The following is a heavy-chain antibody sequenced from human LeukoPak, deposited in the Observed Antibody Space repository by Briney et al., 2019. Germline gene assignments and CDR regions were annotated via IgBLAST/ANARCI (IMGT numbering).Heavy chain of an antibody. CDR2: IYHSGST. CDR1: GYSISSGYY. Sequence: TSETLSLTCTVSGYSISSGYYWGWIRQPPGKGLEWIGSIYHSGSTYYNPSLKSRVTISVDTSKNQFSLKLSSVTAADTAVYYCARVRYYGSGSISGNWFDYWGQGTLVTVSS. CDR3: ARVRYYGSGSISGNWFDY. D-gene: IGHD3-10*01. V-gene: IGHV4-38-2*02. J-gene: IGHJ5*01.